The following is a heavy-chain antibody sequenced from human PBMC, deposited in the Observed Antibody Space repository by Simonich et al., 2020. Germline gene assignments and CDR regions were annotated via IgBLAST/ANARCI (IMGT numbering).Heavy chain of an antibody. V-gene: IGHV3-7*01. CDR1: GFTFSSYW. CDR2: IKQDGREK. CDR3: ACLGTGDAFDI. J-gene: IGHJ3*02. D-gene: IGHD3-9*01. Sequence: EVQLVESGGGLVQPGGSLSLACAASGFTFSSYWRSWVRQAPGKGREGGAKIKQDGREKYYVDSVKGRFTISRDNAKNSLYLQMNSLRAEDTAVYYCACLGTGDAFDIWGQGTMVTVSS.